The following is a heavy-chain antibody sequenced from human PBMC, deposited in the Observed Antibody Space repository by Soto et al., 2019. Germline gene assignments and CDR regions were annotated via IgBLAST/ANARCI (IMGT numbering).Heavy chain of an antibody. Sequence: PSETLSLTCAVSGGSISSGGYSWSWIRQPPGKGLEWIGYIYHSGSTYYNPSLKSRVTISVDRSKNQFSLKLSSVTAADTAVYYCARADVEYSSSGPYNWFDPWGQGTLVTVSS. J-gene: IGHJ5*02. V-gene: IGHV4-30-2*01. CDR3: ARADVEYSSSGPYNWFDP. CDR2: IYHSGST. CDR1: GGSISSGGYS. D-gene: IGHD6-6*01.